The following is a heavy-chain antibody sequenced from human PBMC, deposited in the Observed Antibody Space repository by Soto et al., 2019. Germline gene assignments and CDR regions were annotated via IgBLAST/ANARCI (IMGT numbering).Heavy chain of an antibody. CDR3: ARHSTSAPKDY. V-gene: IGHV5-51*01. J-gene: IGHJ4*01. CDR2: IYPGDSDT. Sequence: GESLKISCKGSGYSFTTYWIAWVRQMPGKGREWVGIIYPGDSDTRYSPSFEGHVTISVDKSISTAFLQWNSLKASDNAIYYCARHSTSAPKDYWGQGTLVTVSS. CDR1: GYSFTTYW. D-gene: IGHD3-10*01.